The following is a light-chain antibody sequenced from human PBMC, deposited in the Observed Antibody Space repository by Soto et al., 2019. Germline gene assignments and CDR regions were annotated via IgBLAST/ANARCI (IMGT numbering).Light chain of an antibody. CDR2: GAS. J-gene: IGKJ1*01. CDR3: QQYGSSRT. CDR1: QSVSSSY. Sequence: EIVLPQSPGTVSLSPGERATLSCRASQSVSSSYLAWYQQKPGQAARLFIYGASSSATGIPDRFSVSGSGTGFTLTISRLEPEDVAVYYCQQYGSSRTVGEGPMMEI. V-gene: IGKV3-20*01.